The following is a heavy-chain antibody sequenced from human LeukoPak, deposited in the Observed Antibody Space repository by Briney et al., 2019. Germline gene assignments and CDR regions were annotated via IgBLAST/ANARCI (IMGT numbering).Heavy chain of an antibody. CDR2: IYYSGST. CDR3: ARATGEYSSSRPLDY. J-gene: IGHJ4*02. CDR1: GGSISSYF. V-gene: IGHV4-59*01. Sequence: PSETLSLTCSVSGGSISSYFWSWIRQPPGEGLEWIGYIYYSGSTNYNPSLKSRVTISVDTSKNEFSLKLSSVTAADTAVYYCARATGEYSSSRPLDYWGQGTLVTVSS. D-gene: IGHD6-6*01.